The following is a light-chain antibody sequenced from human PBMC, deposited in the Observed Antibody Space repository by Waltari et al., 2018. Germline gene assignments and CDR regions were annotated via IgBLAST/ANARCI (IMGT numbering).Light chain of an antibody. CDR2: NNN. CDR1: SSNIGTNT. J-gene: IGLJ3*02. Sequence: QSVLTPPPSASGTPGQRVTISCSGSSSNIGTNTVNWYQKVPGHAPKLLIFNNNRRPLVGLDRFAGSKSGTSASLAISWLQSEDEADYYCEAWCDSLHGRWVFGGGTKLTVL. CDR3: EAWCDSLHGRWV. V-gene: IGLV1-44*01.